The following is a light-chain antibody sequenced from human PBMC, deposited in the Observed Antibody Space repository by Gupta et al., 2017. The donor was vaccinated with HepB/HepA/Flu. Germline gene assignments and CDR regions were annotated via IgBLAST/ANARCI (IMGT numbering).Light chain of an antibody. CDR3: MLSVGRGIWV. CDR2: KTN. CDR1: SGSVSTNSY. Sequence: QTVLTQDPSFSVSPGGTVTLTCGLTSGSVSTNSYPGWYQQTPGQAPRTLMYKTNIRFSGVPDRFSGSILGNKAALTITGAQADDESDYYGMLSVGRGIWVFGGGTKLTVL. V-gene: IGLV8-61*01. J-gene: IGLJ3*02.